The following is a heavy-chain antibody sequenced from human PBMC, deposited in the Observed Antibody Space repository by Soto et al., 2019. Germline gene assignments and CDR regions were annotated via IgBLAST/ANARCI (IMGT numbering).Heavy chain of an antibody. D-gene: IGHD4-4*01. CDR3: AKGIYPYSGFDY. CDR2: INPISGTT. J-gene: IGHJ4*02. CDR1: GYRFTDYY. Sequence: GASVKVSCKASGYRFTDYYLHWVRQAPGHGLEWMGFINPISGTTTYAQNFQGRLSMTRETSTSTGYMYLSSLRSEDTAVYYCAKGIYPYSGFDYWGQGTPVTVSS. V-gene: IGHV1-46*01.